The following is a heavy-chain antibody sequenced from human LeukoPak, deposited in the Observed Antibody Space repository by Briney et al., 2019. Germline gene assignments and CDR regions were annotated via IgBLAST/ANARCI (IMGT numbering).Heavy chain of an antibody. Sequence: SETLSLTCTVSGGSISSYYWSWIRQPPGKGLEWIGYIYYSGSTNYNPSLKSRVTISVDTSKNQFSLKLSSVTAADTAVYYCARVRDVDKHFDLWGRGTLVTVSS. CDR3: ARVRDVDKHFDL. V-gene: IGHV4-59*08. J-gene: IGHJ2*01. CDR1: GGSISSYY. CDR2: IYYSGST. D-gene: IGHD5-12*01.